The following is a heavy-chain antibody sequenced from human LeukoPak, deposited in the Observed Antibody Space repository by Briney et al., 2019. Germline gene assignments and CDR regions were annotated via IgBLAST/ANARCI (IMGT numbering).Heavy chain of an antibody. D-gene: IGHD2-15*01. CDR2: ISSSGSII. CDR1: GFTFSSYE. J-gene: IGHJ6*02. Sequence: GGSLRLSCAASGFTFSSYEMNWVRQAPGKGLEWVSYISSSGSIIYYVDSVKGRFTISRDNAKNSLYLQMNSLRAEDTAVYYCARDRPDCSSGTCYYYYYGMDVWGQGTTVTVSS. CDR3: ARDRPDCSSGTCYYYYYGMDV. V-gene: IGHV3-48*03.